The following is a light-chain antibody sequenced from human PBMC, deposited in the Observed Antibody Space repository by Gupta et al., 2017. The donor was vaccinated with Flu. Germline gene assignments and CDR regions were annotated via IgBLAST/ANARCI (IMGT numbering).Light chain of an antibody. CDR2: DAS. J-gene: IGKJ5*01. V-gene: IGKV3-20*01. Sequence: EIVLTQSPRTMSLSPGERATLSCGASQSVSSSSLAWYQQKPGQAPRLLIYDASTRATGIPDRFSGSGSGTDFTLTISRLEPEDFAVYYCQQYGSSSITYGQGTRLEIK. CDR1: QSVSSSS. CDR3: QQYGSSSIT.